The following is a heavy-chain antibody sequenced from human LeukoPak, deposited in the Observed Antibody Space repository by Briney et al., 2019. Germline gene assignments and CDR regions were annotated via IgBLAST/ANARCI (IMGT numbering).Heavy chain of an antibody. Sequence: TLSLTCTVSGGSISSGGYYWSWIRQHPGKGLAWIGYIYYSGSTYYNPSLKSRVTISVDTSKNQFSLKLSSVTAADTAVYYCAREVAAKGGKGFDYWGQGTLVTVSS. J-gene: IGHJ4*02. CDR3: AREVAAKGGKGFDY. D-gene: IGHD2-15*01. CDR2: IYYSGST. V-gene: IGHV4-31*03. CDR1: GGSISSGGYY.